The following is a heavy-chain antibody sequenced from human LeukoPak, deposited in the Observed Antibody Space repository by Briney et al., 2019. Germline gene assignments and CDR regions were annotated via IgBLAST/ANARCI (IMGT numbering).Heavy chain of an antibody. J-gene: IGHJ5*02. D-gene: IGHD2-2*01. CDR2: ISSDGSTT. CDR3: ARSISWHDGWFDP. CDR1: GFTFSNYW. V-gene: IGHV3-74*01. Sequence: GGSLRLSCAASGFTFSNYWMYWVRQAPGEGLVWVSRISSDGSTTANADSVRGRFTISRDNTKNTLYLQMNRLRAEDTAVYFCARSISWHDGWFDPWGQGTLVTVSS.